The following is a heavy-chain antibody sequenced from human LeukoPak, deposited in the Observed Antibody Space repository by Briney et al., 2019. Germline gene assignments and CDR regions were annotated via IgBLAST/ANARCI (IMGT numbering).Heavy chain of an antibody. J-gene: IGHJ4*02. D-gene: IGHD6-19*01. CDR1: GDSISNYY. Sequence: SETLSLTCTVSGDSISNYYWSWIRQPPGKGLEWIGYVYHSGSTNYNPSLKSRVTISLDTSKSQFSLRLTSVTAADTAVYYCARVGSGWYDYWGQGTLVTVSS. CDR2: VYHSGST. V-gene: IGHV4-59*01. CDR3: ARVGSGWYDY.